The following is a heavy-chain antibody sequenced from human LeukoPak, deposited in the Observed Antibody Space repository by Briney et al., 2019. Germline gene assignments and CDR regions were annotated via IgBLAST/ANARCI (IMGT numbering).Heavy chain of an antibody. J-gene: IGHJ3*02. CDR1: GDSISSYY. CDR3: AREGPRGGGNWAHDAFDM. V-gene: IGHV4-59*01. Sequence: PSETLSLTCTVSGDSISSYYWSWIRQPPGKGLEWIGYIYYTGSTKYNPSPKSRVTISLDTSKKQFSLKLTSVTAADTAVYYCAREGPRGGGNWAHDAFDMWGQGTMVTVSS. D-gene: IGHD1-1*01. CDR2: IYYTGST.